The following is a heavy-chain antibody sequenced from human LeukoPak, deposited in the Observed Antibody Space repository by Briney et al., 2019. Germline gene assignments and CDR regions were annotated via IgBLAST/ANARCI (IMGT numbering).Heavy chain of an antibody. CDR2: ISGSGVST. D-gene: IGHD1-26*01. Sequence: GGSLRLSCAASGFTFSSYAMSWVRQAPGKGLEWVSAISGSGVSTYYVDSVKGRFTISRDNSKNTLYLQMNSLRAEDTAVYYCARHQARIVGATSGCDYWGQGTLVTVSS. CDR3: ARHQARIVGATSGCDY. CDR1: GFTFSSYA. J-gene: IGHJ4*02. V-gene: IGHV3-23*01.